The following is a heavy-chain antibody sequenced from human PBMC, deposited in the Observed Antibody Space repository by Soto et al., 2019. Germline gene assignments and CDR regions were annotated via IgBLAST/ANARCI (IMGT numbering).Heavy chain of an antibody. J-gene: IGHJ6*02. Sequence: SETLSLTCTVSGGSISSYYWIWIRQPPGKGLEWIGYIYYSGSTNYNPSLKSRVTISVDTSKNQFSLKLSSVTAADTAVYYCARDVGGSYFDYYYYGMDVWGQGTTVTVSS. CDR3: ARDVGGSYFDYYYYGMDV. D-gene: IGHD1-26*01. V-gene: IGHV4-59*01. CDR1: GGSISSYY. CDR2: IYYSGST.